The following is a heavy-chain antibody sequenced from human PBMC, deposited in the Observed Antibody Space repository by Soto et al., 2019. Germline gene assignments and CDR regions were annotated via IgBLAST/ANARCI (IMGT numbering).Heavy chain of an antibody. D-gene: IGHD3-16*02. Sequence: EVQLLESGGGLVQPGGSLRLSCAASGFTFSSYAMSWVRQAPGKGLEWVSAISGSGGSTYYADSVKGRFTISRDNSKKTLYLQMNSLRAEDRAVYYCAKMEQRAVLSWDYGMDVWGQGTTVTVSS. CDR1: GFTFSSYA. CDR3: AKMEQRAVLSWDYGMDV. J-gene: IGHJ6*02. V-gene: IGHV3-23*01. CDR2: ISGSGGST.